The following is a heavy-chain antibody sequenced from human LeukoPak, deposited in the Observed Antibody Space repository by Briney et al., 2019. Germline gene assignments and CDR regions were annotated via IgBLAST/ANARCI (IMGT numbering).Heavy chain of an antibody. D-gene: IGHD2-2*01. CDR2: IIPIFGTA. J-gene: IGHJ4*02. V-gene: IGHV1-69*01. CDR3: AKSAIVVVPAAMKTVKGNFDY. Sequence: SVKVSCKASGGTFSSYAISWVRQAPGQGLEWMGGIIPIFGTANYAQKFQGRVTITADESTSTAYMELSSLRSEDTAVYYCAKSAIVVVPAAMKTVKGNFDYWGQGTLVTVSS. CDR1: GGTFSSYA.